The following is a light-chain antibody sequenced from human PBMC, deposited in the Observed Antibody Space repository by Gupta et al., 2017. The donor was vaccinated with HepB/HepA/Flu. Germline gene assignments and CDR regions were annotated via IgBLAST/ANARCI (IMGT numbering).Light chain of an antibody. J-gene: IGLJ2*01. CDR1: SSNIGAGYD. CDR2: LKG. V-gene: IGLV1-40*01. Sequence: SFLTQPPSVSGAPGQRVTISCTVTSSNIGAGYDVHWYRPFPGTAPKPLCYLKGNRPPGVLARVFGSTSGTSAALAITALQAAEEADYYCQSYEKRRCGVVVFGGGTKVTVL. CDR3: QSYEKRRCGVVV.